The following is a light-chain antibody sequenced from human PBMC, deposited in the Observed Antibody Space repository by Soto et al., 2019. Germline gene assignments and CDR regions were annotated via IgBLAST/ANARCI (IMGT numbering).Light chain of an antibody. V-gene: IGLV2-14*03. CDR1: SSDVGGYNY. CDR3: SSYTSSYSYV. Sequence: QSVLTQPASVSGSPGQSITISCTGTSSDVGGYNYVSWYQQHPGKAPKLTIYDVSNRPSGVSYRFSGSKSGNTASLTISGLQAEYEADSYCSSYTSSYSYVFGGGTKVTVL. J-gene: IGLJ1*01. CDR2: DVS.